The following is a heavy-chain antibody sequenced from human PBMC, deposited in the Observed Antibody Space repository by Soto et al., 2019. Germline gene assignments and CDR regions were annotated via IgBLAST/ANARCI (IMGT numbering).Heavy chain of an antibody. D-gene: IGHD4-17*01. CDR1: GFTFSVAW. CDR2: IKQDGSDK. V-gene: IGHV3-7*04. CDR3: VRSRYGGCFDF. Sequence: GGSLRLSCTASGFTFSVAWMTWVRQAPGKGLEWAANIKQDGSDKYYVDSVKGRFTISRDNAKDSLHLQINSLRAGDTAVYYCVRSRYGGCFDFWGQGTLVTVSS. J-gene: IGHJ4*02.